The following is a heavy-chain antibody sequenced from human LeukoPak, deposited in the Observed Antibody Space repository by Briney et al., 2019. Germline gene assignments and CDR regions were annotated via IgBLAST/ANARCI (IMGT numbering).Heavy chain of an antibody. V-gene: IGHV3-30-3*01. CDR3: ARGGLLGDPFDY. Sequence: PGGSLRLSCAASGFTFSSYAMHWVRQAPGKGLEWVAVISYDGSNKYYAHSVKGRFTISRHNSKNTLYLQMNSLRAEDTAVYYCARGGLLGDPFDYWGQGTLVTVSS. CDR2: ISYDGSNK. J-gene: IGHJ4*02. CDR1: GFTFSSYA. D-gene: IGHD4-17*01.